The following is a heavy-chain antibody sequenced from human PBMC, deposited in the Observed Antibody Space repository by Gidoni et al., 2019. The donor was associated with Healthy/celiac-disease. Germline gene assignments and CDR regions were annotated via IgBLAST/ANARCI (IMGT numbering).Heavy chain of an antibody. D-gene: IGHD2-15*01. Sequence: QVQLQQWGAGMLKPSETLSLTGAVEGGSFSGYYWSGIRQPPGKGLEWIGEINHSGSTNYTPSLKIRVPISVDTSKNQFSLKLSSVTAADTAVYYCARGGRIPKTFDPWGQGTLVTVSS. CDR2: INHSGST. V-gene: IGHV4-34*01. CDR1: GGSFSGYY. J-gene: IGHJ5*02. CDR3: ARGGRIPKTFDP.